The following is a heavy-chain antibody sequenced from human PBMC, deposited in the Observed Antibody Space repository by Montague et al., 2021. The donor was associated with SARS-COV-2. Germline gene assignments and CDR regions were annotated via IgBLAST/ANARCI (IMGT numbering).Heavy chain of an antibody. J-gene: IGHJ4*02. CDR1: GGSISSRLYY. CDR3: ASTDVVVGPMPMPFDY. V-gene: IGHV4-39*07. CDR2: KDYRGST. D-gene: IGHD2-15*01. Sequence: SETLSLTCTVSGGSISSRLYYWGWIRQPPGKGLEWLGSKDYRGSTYSSPSLKSRVTMSVDKPKNQFSLRLSSVTAADTAVYYCASTDVVVGPMPMPFDYWGQGTLVTVSS.